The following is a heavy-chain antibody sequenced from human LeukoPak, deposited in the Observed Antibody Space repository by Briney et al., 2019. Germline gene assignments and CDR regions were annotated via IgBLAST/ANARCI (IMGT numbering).Heavy chain of an antibody. J-gene: IGHJ3*02. CDR1: GFTFSSYA. CDR2: ISGGGGTT. CDR3: AKDHDNWNTGAFDI. V-gene: IGHV3-23*01. D-gene: IGHD1/OR15-1a*01. Sequence: GGSLRLSCAASGFTFSSYAMSWVRQAPGKGLEWVSFISGGGGTTYYADSVKGRFTISRDNSKNTLYLQMNSLRAEDTAVYCCAKDHDNWNTGAFDIWGQGTMVTVSS.